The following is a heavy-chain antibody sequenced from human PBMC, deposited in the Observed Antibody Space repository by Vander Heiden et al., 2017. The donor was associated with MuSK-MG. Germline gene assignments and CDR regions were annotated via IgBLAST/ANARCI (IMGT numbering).Heavy chain of an antibody. CDR2: ISSSSSYI. V-gene: IGHV3-21*01. J-gene: IGHJ3*02. Sequence: EVQLVESGGGLVKPGGSLRLSCAASGFTFSRYSMNWVRQAPGKGLEWVSSISSSSSYIYYADSVKGRFTISRDNAKNSLYLQMNSLRAEDTAVYYCARATYCSSTSCPDDAFDIWGQGTMVTVSS. CDR1: GFTFSRYS. D-gene: IGHD2-2*01. CDR3: ARATYCSSTSCPDDAFDI.